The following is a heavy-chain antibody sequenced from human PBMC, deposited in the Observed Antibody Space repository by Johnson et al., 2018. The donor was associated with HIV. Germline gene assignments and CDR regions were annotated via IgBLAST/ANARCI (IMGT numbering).Heavy chain of an antibody. CDR1: GFIFSSYG. CDR2: IRYDGSNK. CDR3: ARARDRSSSRDAFDI. Sequence: QVQLVESGGGVVQPGRSRRLSCAASGFIFSSYGMHWVRQAPGKGLEWVAFIRYDGSNKYYADSVKGRFTISRDNSKNTLYLQMNSLRAEDTAVYYCARARDRSSSRDAFDIWGQGTMVTVSS. D-gene: IGHD6-13*01. V-gene: IGHV3-30*02. J-gene: IGHJ3*02.